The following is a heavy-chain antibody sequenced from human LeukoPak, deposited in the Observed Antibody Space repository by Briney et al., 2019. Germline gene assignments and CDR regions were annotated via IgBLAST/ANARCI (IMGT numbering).Heavy chain of an antibody. D-gene: IGHD5-18*01. V-gene: IGHV5-51*01. CDR2: IYPGDSDT. CDR1: GYSFTSYW. J-gene: IGHJ4*02. CDR3: ARTGYSYGYAFDY. Sequence: GESLKISCKGSGYSFTSYWIGWVRQMPGKGLEWMEIIYPGDSDTRYSPSFQGQVTISADKSISTDYLQWSSLKASDTAMYYCARTGYSYGYAFDYWGQGTLVTVSS.